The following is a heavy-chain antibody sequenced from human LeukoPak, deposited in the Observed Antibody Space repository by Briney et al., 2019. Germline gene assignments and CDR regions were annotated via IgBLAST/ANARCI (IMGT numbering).Heavy chain of an antibody. J-gene: IGHJ6*02. D-gene: IGHD6-6*01. CDR3: ARVVLGVSHYPGLDV. V-gene: IGHV3-7*01. CDR1: GFTFSRYW. CDR2: MNVGGSAK. Sequence: PGGSLRLSCAASGFTFSRYWLTWVRQAPGKGLEWVANMNVGGSAKHYMDSVKGRFTISRDNAQNSLFLQMNSLRAEDTAVYYCARVVLGVSHYPGLDVWGQGTTVTVSS.